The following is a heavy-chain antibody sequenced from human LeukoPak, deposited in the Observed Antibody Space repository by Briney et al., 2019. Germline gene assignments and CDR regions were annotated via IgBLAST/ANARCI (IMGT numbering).Heavy chain of an antibody. CDR2: IIPILGIA. V-gene: IGHV1-69*04. CDR3: AREYTYYYDSSSISHLGFDP. D-gene: IGHD3-22*01. CDR1: GGTFSSYA. Sequence: ASVKVSCKASGGTFSSYAISWVRQAPGQGVEGMGRIIPILGIANYAQKFQGRVTITADKSTSTAYMELSSLRSEDTAVYYCAREYTYYYDSSSISHLGFDPWGQGTLVTVSS. J-gene: IGHJ5*02.